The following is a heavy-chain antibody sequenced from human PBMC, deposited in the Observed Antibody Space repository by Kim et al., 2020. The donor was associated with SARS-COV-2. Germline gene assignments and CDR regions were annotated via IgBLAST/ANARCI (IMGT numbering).Heavy chain of an antibody. CDR1: GGSFSGYY. CDR2: IDHSGRT. V-gene: IGHV4-34*01. D-gene: IGHD2-2*01. J-gene: IGHJ4*02. Sequence: SETLSLTCAVYGGSFSGYYWSWIRQPPGKGLEWIAEIDHSGRTHYNPSLKSRVTISADTSKNQFSLKLNSVTAADTAVYYCTRGPIPSSHSDSWGQGTLV. CDR3: TRGPIPSSHSDS.